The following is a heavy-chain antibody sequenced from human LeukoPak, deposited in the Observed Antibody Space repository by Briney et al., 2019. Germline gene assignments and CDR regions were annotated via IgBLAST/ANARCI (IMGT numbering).Heavy chain of an antibody. CDR2: IYYSGST. CDR3: ARRVVVVTAGSYYYYYMDV. CDR1: GGSISSSSYD. J-gene: IGHJ6*03. D-gene: IGHD2-21*02. Sequence: KPSETLSLTCTVSGGSISSSSYDWGWIRQPPGKGLEWIGSIYYSGSTYYNPSLNSRVTTSLDTSKNQFSLKTSSVTAEDTAVYYSARRVVVVTAGSYYYYYMDVWGKGTTVTVSS. V-gene: IGHV4-39*01.